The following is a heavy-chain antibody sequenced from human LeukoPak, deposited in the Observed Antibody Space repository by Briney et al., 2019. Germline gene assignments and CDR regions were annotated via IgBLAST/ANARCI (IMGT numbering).Heavy chain of an antibody. CDR1: GGSISSYY. CDR3: ARGRNYDSSGGDY. V-gene: IGHV4-59*01. J-gene: IGHJ4*02. CDR2: IYYSGST. Sequence: SETLSLTCTVPGGSISSYYWSWIRQPPGKGLEWIGYIYYSGSTNYNPSLKSRVTISVDTSKNQFSLKLSSVTAADTAVYYCARGRNYDSSGGDYWGQGTLVTVSS. D-gene: IGHD3-22*01.